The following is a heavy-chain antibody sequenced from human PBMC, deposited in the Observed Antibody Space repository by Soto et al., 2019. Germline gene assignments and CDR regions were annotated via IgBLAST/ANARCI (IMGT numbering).Heavy chain of an antibody. CDR1: GFTFTTYP. CDR2: ISASGDRT. V-gene: IGHV3-23*01. D-gene: IGHD2-21*02. J-gene: IGHJ6*02. CDR3: AKVLTTADSYGYGMDV. Sequence: ESGGGLVQPGGSLRFSCAASGFTFTTYPMIWVRQAPGTGLDPVSSISASGDRTYYADSVKGRFTISRDNSKNMLYLQMNSLRAEDTAVYYCAKVLTTADSYGYGMDVWGQGAAVTVSS.